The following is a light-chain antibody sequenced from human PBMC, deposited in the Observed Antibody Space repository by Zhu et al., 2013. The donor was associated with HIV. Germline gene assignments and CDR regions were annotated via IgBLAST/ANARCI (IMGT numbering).Light chain of an antibody. CDR1: SYDIGAQRY. V-gene: IGLV2-11*01. CDR3: CSYVDTYTWI. Sequence: QSALTQPPSASGSPGQSVTISCSGSSYDIGAQRYVSWYQQYPGEAPKVIIYDVFKRPAGVPDRFSGSKSGTTASLTISGLQAGDEADYYCCSYVDTYTWIFGGGTKVTVL. J-gene: IGLJ2*01. CDR2: DVF.